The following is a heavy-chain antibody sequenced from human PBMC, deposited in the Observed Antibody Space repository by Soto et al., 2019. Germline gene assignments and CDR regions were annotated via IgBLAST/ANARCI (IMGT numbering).Heavy chain of an antibody. CDR3: ASGSSQFGELFAIAS. D-gene: IGHD3-10*01. CDR1: GGSISSYY. J-gene: IGHJ3*01. Sequence: QVQLQESGPGLVKPSETLSLTCTVSGGSISSYYWSWIRQPPGKGLEWIGYIYYSGSTNYNPSLKSRVTISVDTAKNRVSLKLSSVTAADTAVYYCASGSSQFGELFAIASWGQGTMVTVSS. V-gene: IGHV4-59*01. CDR2: IYYSGST.